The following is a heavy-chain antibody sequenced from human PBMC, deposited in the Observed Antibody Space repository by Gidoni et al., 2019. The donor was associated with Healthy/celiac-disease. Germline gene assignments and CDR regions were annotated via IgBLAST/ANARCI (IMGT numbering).Heavy chain of an antibody. D-gene: IGHD6-19*01. Sequence: QVQLLQSGAEVKKPGASVRVSCNASVYTFPSYYMHWVRQAPGQGLEWMGIINPSGGSTSYAQKFQGRVTMTRDTSTSTVYMELSSLRSEDTAVYYCARDIAVAGTGGWFDPWGQGTLVTVSS. J-gene: IGHJ5*02. CDR3: ARDIAVAGTGGWFDP. V-gene: IGHV1-46*03. CDR1: VYTFPSYY. CDR2: INPSGGST.